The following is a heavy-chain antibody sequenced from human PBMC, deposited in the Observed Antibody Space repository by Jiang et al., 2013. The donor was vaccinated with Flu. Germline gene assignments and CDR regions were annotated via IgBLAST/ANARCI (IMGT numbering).Heavy chain of an antibody. D-gene: IGHD3-9*01. V-gene: IGHV5-10-1*01. CDR1: GYSFTSYW. Sequence: GAEVKKPGESLRISCKGSGYSFTSYWIAWVRQMPGKGLEWMGRIDPGDSYANYSPSFQGHITISVDKSISTAYLRWSSLKASDTAMYYCARPRGSDILTGYYWDEQGYWYFDLWGRGTLVTVSS. CDR2: IDPGDSYA. J-gene: IGHJ2*01. CDR3: ARPRGSDILTGYYWDEQGYWYFDL.